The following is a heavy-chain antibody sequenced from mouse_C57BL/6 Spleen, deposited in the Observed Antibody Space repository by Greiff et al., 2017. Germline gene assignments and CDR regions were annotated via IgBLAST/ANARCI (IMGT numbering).Heavy chain of an antibody. CDR2: INPSSGYT. CDR1: GYTFTSST. D-gene: IGHD1-1*01. J-gene: IGHJ3*01. Sequence: QVQLKESGAELARPGASVKMSCKASGYTFTSSTMHWVKQRPGQGLEWIGYINPSSGYTKYNQKFKDKATLTADKSSSTAYMQLSSLTSEDSAVYYCARSVTTVVEGFAYWGQGTLVTVSA. CDR3: ARSVTTVVEGFAY. V-gene: IGHV1-4*01.